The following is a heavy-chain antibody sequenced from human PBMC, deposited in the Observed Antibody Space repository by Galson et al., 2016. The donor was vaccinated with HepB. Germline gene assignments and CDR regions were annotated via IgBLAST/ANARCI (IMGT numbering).Heavy chain of an antibody. CDR1: GFTFDGCV. CDR2: TNAGGGKL. V-gene: IGHV3-48*03. CDR3: VRDGATWHFDF. Sequence: SLRLSCAASGFTFDGCVMHWVRQAPGKGLEWVAYTNAGGGKLYYPDSVRGRFTISRDNAKESLYLQMNRLTAEDTGLYYCVRDGATWHFDFWGRGTLVTVSS. D-gene: IGHD1-26*01. J-gene: IGHJ2*01.